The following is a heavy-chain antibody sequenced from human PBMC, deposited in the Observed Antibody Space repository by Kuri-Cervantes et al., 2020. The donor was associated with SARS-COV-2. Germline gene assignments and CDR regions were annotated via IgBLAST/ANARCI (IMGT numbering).Heavy chain of an antibody. V-gene: IGHV1-8*03. CDR1: GYTFTSYD. CDR2: MNPNSGNT. D-gene: IGHD5-24*01. Sequence: ASVKVSCKASGYTFTSYDINWVRQATGQGLEWMGWMNPNSGNTGYAQKFQGRVTITTDESTSTAYMELSSLRSEDTAVYYCARGARRDEGYYFDYWGQGTLVTVSS. CDR3: ARGARRDEGYYFDY. J-gene: IGHJ4*02.